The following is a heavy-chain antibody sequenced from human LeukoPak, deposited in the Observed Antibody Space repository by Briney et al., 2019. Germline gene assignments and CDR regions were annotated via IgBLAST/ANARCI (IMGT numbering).Heavy chain of an antibody. J-gene: IGHJ3*02. CDR1: GYTFTCYY. Sequence: ASVKVSCKASGYTFTCYYMHWVRQAPGQGLEWMGWINPNSGGTNYAQKFQGRVTMTRDTSISTAYMELSRLRSDDTAVYYCARDQRYSSGWYTFDAFDIWGQGTMVTVSS. CDR2: INPNSGGT. V-gene: IGHV1-2*02. D-gene: IGHD6-19*01. CDR3: ARDQRYSSGWYTFDAFDI.